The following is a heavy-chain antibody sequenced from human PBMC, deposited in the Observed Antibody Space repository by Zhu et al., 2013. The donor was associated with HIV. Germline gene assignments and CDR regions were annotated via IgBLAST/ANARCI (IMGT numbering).Heavy chain of an antibody. Sequence: VQLVESGGGVVQPGRSLRLSCAASGFTFSSYGMHWVRQAPGKGLEWVAVISYDGSNKYYADSVKGRFTISRDNSKNTLYLQMNSLRAEDTAVYYCAKTYYYGSGSYQSLDYWGQGTLVTVSS. J-gene: IGHJ4*02. CDR1: GFTFSSYG. CDR2: ISYDGSNK. D-gene: IGHD3-10*01. CDR3: AKTYYYGSGSYQSLDY. V-gene: IGHV3-30*18.